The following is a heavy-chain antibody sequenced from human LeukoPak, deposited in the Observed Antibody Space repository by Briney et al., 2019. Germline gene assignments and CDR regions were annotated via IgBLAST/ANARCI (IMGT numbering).Heavy chain of an antibody. J-gene: IGHJ6*03. D-gene: IGHD3-10*01. CDR3: ARVGGFGEFHYYYYMDV. CDR1: GYTFTGYY. Sequence: ASVKVSCKASGYTFTGYYMHWVRQAPGQGLEWMGWINPNSGGTNYAQKFQGRVTMTRDTSISTAYMELSRLRSDDTAVYYCARVGGFGEFHYYYYMDVWGKGTTVTISS. V-gene: IGHV1-2*02. CDR2: INPNSGGT.